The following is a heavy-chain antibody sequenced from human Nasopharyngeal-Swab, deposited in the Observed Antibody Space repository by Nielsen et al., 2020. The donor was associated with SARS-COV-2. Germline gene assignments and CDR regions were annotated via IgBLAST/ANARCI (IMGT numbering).Heavy chain of an antibody. CDR1: GFTFSSYA. CDR3: ARDLYYYDSSGYYDYYYGMDV. Sequence: GESLKISCAASGFTFSSYAMHWVRQAPGTGLEWVAVISYDGSNKYYADSVKGRFTISRDNSKKTLYLQMNSLRAEDTAVYYCARDLYYYDSSGYYDYYYGMDVWGQGTTVTVSS. V-gene: IGHV3-30*04. J-gene: IGHJ6*02. D-gene: IGHD3-22*01. CDR2: ISYDGSNK.